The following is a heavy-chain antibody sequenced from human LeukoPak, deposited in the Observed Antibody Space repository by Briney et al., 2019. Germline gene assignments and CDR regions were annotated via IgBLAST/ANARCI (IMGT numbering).Heavy chain of an antibody. D-gene: IGHD3-10*01. CDR3: ARAAATGSGTRGFFDL. CDR2: ICIAGDT. CDR1: GFTFSAYD. J-gene: IGHJ2*01. Sequence: GGALRLSCAASGFTFSAYDMHWVRQAPGKRLEWVASICIAGDTYYPGSVKGRFTISSENAKNSLYLQMNSLRAGDTAVYFCARAAATGSGTRGFFDLWGRGTLVTVSS. V-gene: IGHV3-13*04.